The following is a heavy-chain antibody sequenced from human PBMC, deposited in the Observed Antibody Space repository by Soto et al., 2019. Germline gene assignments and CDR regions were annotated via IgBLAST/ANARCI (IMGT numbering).Heavy chain of an antibody. J-gene: IGHJ1*01. CDR2: IYYSGST. V-gene: IGHV4-4*02. CDR3: AIYDSSGSRGFQH. D-gene: IGHD3-22*01. CDR1: GDSISSSNW. Sequence: SETLSLTCAVSGDSISSSNWWSWVRQPPGKGLEWIGYIYYSGSTYYNPSLKSRVTISVDTSKNQFSLKLSSVTAADTAVYYCAIYDSSGSRGFQHWGQGTLVTVSS.